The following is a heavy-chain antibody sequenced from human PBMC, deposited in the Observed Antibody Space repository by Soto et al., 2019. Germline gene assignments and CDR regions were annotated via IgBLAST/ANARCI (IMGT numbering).Heavy chain of an antibody. V-gene: IGHV4-59*01. J-gene: IGHJ4*02. Sequence: PLETLSLTCTVSGGSISSYYWSWIRQPPGKGLEWIGYIYYSGSTNYNPSLKSRVTISVDTSKNQFSLKLSSVTAADTAVYYCASKPYNWNIWMVYWGPGILVTVSS. CDR3: ASKPYNWNIWMVY. CDR2: IYYSGST. D-gene: IGHD1-1*01. CDR1: GGSISSYY.